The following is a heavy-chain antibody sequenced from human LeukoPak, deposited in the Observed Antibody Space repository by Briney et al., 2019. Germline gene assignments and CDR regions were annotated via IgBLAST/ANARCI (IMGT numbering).Heavy chain of an antibody. CDR2: IIPIFGTA. CDR3: AKFWSGYPDAFDI. Sequence: SVKVSCKASGGTFSSYAISWVRQAPGQGLEWMGGIIPIFGTANYAQKFQGRVTITADESMSTAYMELSSLRSEDTAVYYCAKFWSGYPDAFDIWGQGTMVTVSS. J-gene: IGHJ3*02. CDR1: GGTFSSYA. V-gene: IGHV1-69*13. D-gene: IGHD3-3*01.